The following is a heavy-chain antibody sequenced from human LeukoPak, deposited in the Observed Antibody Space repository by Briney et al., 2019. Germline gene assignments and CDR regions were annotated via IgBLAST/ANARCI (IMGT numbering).Heavy chain of an antibody. D-gene: IGHD5-18*01. V-gene: IGHV3-74*01. CDR1: GFTFISYW. CDR3: ARDAPGNTALDY. J-gene: IGHJ4*02. CDR2: INGYGSST. Sequence: GGSLRLPCAASGFTFISYWMHWVRQAPGKGLVWVSRINGYGSSTDFADSVKGRFTISRDNAKNTLYLQMNSLRAEDTAVYYCARDAPGNTALDYWGQGTLVTVSS.